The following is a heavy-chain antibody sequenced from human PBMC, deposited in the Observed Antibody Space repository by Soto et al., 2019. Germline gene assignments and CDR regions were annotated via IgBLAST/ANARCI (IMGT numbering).Heavy chain of an antibody. D-gene: IGHD1-26*01. V-gene: IGHV4-4*07. CDR3: ARDLSGTGLDV. CDR2: VYSTGGV. CDR1: GASVGSFY. Sequence: QMQLHESGPGLVKPSETLSLTCNVSGASVGSFYWSWIRQSAGKGLEWIGRVYSTGGVAYNPALEGRVTNSLDRSNNHFSLEIKSVTAADTAVYFCARDLSGTGLDVWGRGTTVSVSS. J-gene: IGHJ6*02.